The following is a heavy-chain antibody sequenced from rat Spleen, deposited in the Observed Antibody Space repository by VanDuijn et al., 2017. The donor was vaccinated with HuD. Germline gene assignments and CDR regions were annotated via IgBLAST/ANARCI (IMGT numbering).Heavy chain of an antibody. D-gene: IGHD1-12*03. J-gene: IGHJ2*01. CDR2: ISHDGGSP. CDR1: GLTFSDYD. Sequence: EVQLVESGGGLVQAGRSMKVSCAASGLTFSDYDMAWVLQAPTKGLEWVASISHDGGSPYYRDSVKGRFTISRDNAKSTLYLQMDSLRSEDTATYYCATDSHYYDGYYHRWYFDYWGQGVMVTVSS. CDR3: ATDSHYYDGYYHRWYFDY. V-gene: IGHV5-20*01.